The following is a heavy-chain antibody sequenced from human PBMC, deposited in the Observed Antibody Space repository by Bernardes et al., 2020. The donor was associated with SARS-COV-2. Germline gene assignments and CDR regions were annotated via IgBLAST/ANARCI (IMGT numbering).Heavy chain of an antibody. CDR1: GFTLRNTA. CDR3: AKEVPANDY. J-gene: IGHJ4*02. V-gene: IGHV3-23*01. Sequence: GSLILSCSISGFTLRNTAMSWVRQAPGKGLEWVSGIDLGGDNTYFADSVKGRFTISRDTSKNTLFLQMNSLRVEDTAVYYCAKEVPANDYWGQGTLVTVSS. CDR2: IDLGGDNT. D-gene: IGHD2-2*01.